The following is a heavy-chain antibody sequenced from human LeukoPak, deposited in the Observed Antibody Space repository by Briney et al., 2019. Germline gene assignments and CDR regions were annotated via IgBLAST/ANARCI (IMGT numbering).Heavy chain of an antibody. D-gene: IGHD1-26*01. V-gene: IGHV3-21*01. CDR3: ARDLSAGSSGSYYSSNWFDP. Sequence: GGSLRLSCTASGFTFSDYTMNWVRLAPGKGLEWVACISSSSGYTYYADSVKGRFTVSRDNAKNSLYLQMNSLRAEDTAVYYCARDLSAGSSGSYYSSNWFDPWGQGTLVTVSS. J-gene: IGHJ5*02. CDR2: ISSSSGYT. CDR1: GFTFSDYT.